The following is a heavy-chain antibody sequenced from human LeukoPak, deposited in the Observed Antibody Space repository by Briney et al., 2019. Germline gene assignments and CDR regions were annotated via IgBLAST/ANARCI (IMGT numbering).Heavy chain of an antibody. J-gene: IGHJ4*02. Sequence: SETLSLTCTVSGGSISSYYWSWIRQPPGKGLEWIGYIYYSGSTNYNPSLKSRVTISVDTSKNQFSLKLSSVTAADTAVYYCARSPTAKGFYYFDYWGQGTLVTVSS. CDR1: GGSISSYY. CDR2: IYYSGST. V-gene: IGHV4-59*08. CDR3: ARSPTAKGFYYFDY.